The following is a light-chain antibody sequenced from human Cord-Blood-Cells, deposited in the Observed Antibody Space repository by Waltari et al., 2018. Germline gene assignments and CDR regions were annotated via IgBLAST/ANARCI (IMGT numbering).Light chain of an antibody. CDR3: SSYTSSSTWV. J-gene: IGLJ3*02. CDR2: DVS. Sequence: QSALTQPASVSGSPGQSITISCTGTSSDVGGYNYVSWYQPHPGKAPKLMIYDVSKRPSGVSHRFSGSKSGNTASLTISGLQAEDEADYYCSSYTSSSTWVFGGGTKLTVL. V-gene: IGLV2-14*01. CDR1: SSDVGGYNY.